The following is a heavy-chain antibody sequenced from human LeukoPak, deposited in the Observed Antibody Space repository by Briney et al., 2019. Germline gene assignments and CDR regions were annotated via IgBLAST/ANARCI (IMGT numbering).Heavy chain of an antibody. V-gene: IGHV3-11*06. CDR3: ARDLSLTRGGMGYCSSTSCSFDY. J-gene: IGHJ4*02. Sequence: GGSLRLSCAASGFTFSDYYMSWIREAPGKGLEWVSYISSSSSYTNYADSVKGRFTISRDNAKNSLYLQMNSLRAEDTAVYYCARDLSLTRGGMGYCSSTSCSFDYWGQGTLVTVSS. CDR1: GFTFSDYY. CDR2: ISSSSSYT. D-gene: IGHD2-2*01.